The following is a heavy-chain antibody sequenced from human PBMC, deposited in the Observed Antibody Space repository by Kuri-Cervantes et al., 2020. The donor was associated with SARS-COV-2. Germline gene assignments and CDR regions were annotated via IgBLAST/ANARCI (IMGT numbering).Heavy chain of an antibody. CDR1: GFIFSDYY. J-gene: IGHJ4*02. D-gene: IGHD3-22*01. CDR3: AKNQLAYDSSGFDY. V-gene: IGHV3-30*02. CDR2: IRYDGSNK. Sequence: GGSLRLSCTASGFIFSDYYMTWIRQAPGKGLEWVAFIRYDGSNKYYADSVKGRFTISRDNSKNTLYLQMNSLRAEDTAVYYCAKNQLAYDSSGFDYWGQGTLVTVSS.